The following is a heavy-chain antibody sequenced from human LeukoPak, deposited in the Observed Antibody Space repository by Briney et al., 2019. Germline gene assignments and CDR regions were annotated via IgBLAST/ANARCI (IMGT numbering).Heavy chain of an antibody. CDR3: ARDGSGWGYY. CDR2: IKQDGSEK. V-gene: IGHV3-7*01. CDR1: GFTFSSYG. Sequence: GGSLRLSCAASGFTFSSYGMHWVRQAPGKGLEWVANIKQDGSEKYYVDSVKGRFTISRDNAKNSLYLQMNSLRDDDTAVYYCARDGSGWGYYWGQGTLVTVSS. J-gene: IGHJ4*02. D-gene: IGHD6-19*01.